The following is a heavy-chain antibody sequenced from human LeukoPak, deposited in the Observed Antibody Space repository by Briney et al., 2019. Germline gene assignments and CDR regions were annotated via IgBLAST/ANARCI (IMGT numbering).Heavy chain of an antibody. J-gene: IGHJ3*01. D-gene: IGHD6-6*01. CDR1: GFTFSSKS. Sequence: GGSLRLSCAASGFTFSSKSMNWVRQAPGKGLEWVSSISSSSSYIYYADSVKGRFTISRDNAKNSLYLQINSLRAEDTAVYYCARSSYSSSSSVWGQGTMVTVSS. CDR2: ISSSSSYI. CDR3: ARSSYSSSSSV. V-gene: IGHV3-21*04.